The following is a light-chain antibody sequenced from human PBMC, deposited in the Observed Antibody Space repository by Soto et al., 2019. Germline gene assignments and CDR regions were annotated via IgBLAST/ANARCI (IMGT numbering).Light chain of an antibody. Sequence: QSALTQPASVSGSPGQSITISCTETSSDIGAYNYVSWYQQHPGKAPKLMIYEVTNRPSGISNRFSGSRSGNTASLSISGLQAEDEADYYCSSYSSAIAFVFGTGTKVTVL. CDR3: SSYSSAIAFV. V-gene: IGLV2-14*01. CDR1: SSDIGAYNY. CDR2: EVT. J-gene: IGLJ1*01.